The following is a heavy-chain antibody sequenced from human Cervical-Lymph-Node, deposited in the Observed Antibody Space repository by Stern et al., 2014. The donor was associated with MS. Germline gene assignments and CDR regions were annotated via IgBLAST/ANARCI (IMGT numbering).Heavy chain of an antibody. CDR3: VKDRGGSGKTHFDY. CDR2: ISGSGYST. Sequence: EDQLVESGGGLVQPGGSLRLSCAASGFTFNNYVMSWVRHTPGEGLEWVTAISGSGYSTDYADSVKGRFTISRDNSRNTLYLQMSSLRAEDTAVYYCVKDRGGSGKTHFDYWGQGTLVTVSS. D-gene: IGHD3-10*01. CDR1: GFTFNNYV. V-gene: IGHV3-23*04. J-gene: IGHJ4*02.